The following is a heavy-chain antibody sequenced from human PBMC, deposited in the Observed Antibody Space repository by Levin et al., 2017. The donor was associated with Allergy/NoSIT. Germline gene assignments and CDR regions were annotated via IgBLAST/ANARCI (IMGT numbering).Heavy chain of an antibody. CDR3: AREATDSSSWYDYYYDYGMDG. D-gene: IGHD6-13*01. J-gene: IGHJ6*02. CDR1: GYTFTSYG. Sequence: ASVKVSCKASGYTFTSYGISWVRQAPGQGLEWMGWISAYNGNTNYAQKLQGRVTMTADTSTSTAYMELRSLRSDDTAVYYCAREATDSSSWYDYYYDYGMDGWGQGTTVTVSS. V-gene: IGHV1-18*01. CDR2: ISAYNGNT.